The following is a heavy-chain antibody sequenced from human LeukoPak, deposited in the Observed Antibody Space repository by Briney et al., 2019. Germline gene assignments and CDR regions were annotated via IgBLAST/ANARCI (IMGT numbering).Heavy chain of an antibody. V-gene: IGHV3-11*06. Sequence: GGSLRLSCAASGFIFSDYYMSWMRQAPGKGLEWVSYISSSRASQSDYADSVKGRFTISRDNAKNSLYLQMNSLRVEDTAVYFCTVDTDYFEGLGFPRPALNDYWGQGTLVTVSS. CDR1: GFIFSDYY. CDR3: TVDTDYFEGLGFPRPALNDY. D-gene: IGHD3-22*01. J-gene: IGHJ4*02. CDR2: ISSSRASQS.